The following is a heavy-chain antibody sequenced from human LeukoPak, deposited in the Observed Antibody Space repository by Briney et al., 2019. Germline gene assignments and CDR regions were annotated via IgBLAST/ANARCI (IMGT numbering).Heavy chain of an antibody. D-gene: IGHD2-21*02. Sequence: GASLRLFCAASGFTFRSYAMSWGRQAPGKGLEWVSAINSDGSTYYPDSVKGRFTMSRDNSKNMVHLQMNSVRAEDTAVYYCAKDVGYCGGDCYSGFDYWGQGTLVTVSS. CDR1: GFTFRSYA. CDR2: INSDGST. J-gene: IGHJ4*02. CDR3: AKDVGYCGGDCYSGFDY. V-gene: IGHV3-23*01.